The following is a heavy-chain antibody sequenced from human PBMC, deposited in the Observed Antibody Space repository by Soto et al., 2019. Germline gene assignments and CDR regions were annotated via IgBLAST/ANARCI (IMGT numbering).Heavy chain of an antibody. CDR1: GGSISSGGYS. CDR3: ARVPEY. Sequence: SETLSLTCAVSGGSISSGGYSWSWIRQPPGKGLEWIGYIYRSGSIYYNPSLKSRVTISVDRSKNQFSLKLSSVTAADTAVYYCARVPEYWGQGTLVTVSS. V-gene: IGHV4-30-2*01. J-gene: IGHJ4*02. CDR2: IYRSGSI.